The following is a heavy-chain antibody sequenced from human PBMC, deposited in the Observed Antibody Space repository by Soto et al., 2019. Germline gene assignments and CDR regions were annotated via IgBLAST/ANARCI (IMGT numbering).Heavy chain of an antibody. V-gene: IGHV5-51*01. Sequence: GESLKISCKDSVYSFSTSCISWVREMPEKGLEWMGIIYPCDSDTRYRLTLQGQVTISADKSISTAYLQWSSLKASDTAIYYCARRPPEGGTMDVWGQGTTVTVSS. CDR2: IYPCDSDT. CDR3: ARRPPEGGTMDV. CDR1: VYSFSTSC. J-gene: IGHJ6*02. D-gene: IGHD3-16*01.